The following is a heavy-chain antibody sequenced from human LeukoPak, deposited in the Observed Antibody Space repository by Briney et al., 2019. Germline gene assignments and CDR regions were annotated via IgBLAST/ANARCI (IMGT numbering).Heavy chain of an antibody. Sequence: SETLSLTCTVSGGSISSYYWSWIRQPPRKGLEWIGYIYYSGSTNYNPSLKSRVTISVDTSKNQFSLKLSSVTAADTAVYYCARASYGLYYYYYYMDVWGKGTTVTVSS. CDR1: GGSISSYY. CDR3: ARASYGLYYYYYYMDV. V-gene: IGHV4-59*01. CDR2: IYYSGST. D-gene: IGHD3-16*01. J-gene: IGHJ6*03.